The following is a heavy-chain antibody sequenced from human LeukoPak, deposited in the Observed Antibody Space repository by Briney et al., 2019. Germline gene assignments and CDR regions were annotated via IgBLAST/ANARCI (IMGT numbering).Heavy chain of an antibody. Sequence: GGTLRLSCAASGFTFSSYGMSWVRQAPGKGLEWVSAISGSGGSTYYADSVKGRFTISKDNSKNTLYLQMNSLRAEDTAVYYCAKDNAYSSGWLYYFDYWGQGTLVTVSS. CDR1: GFTFSSYG. V-gene: IGHV3-23*01. CDR2: ISGSGGST. CDR3: AKDNAYSSGWLYYFDY. D-gene: IGHD6-19*01. J-gene: IGHJ4*02.